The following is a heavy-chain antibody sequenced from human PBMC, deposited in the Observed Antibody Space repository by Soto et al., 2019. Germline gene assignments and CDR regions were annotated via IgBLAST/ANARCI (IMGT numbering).Heavy chain of an antibody. CDR3: AKDLRGGYTYYYDSSDAFDI. Sequence: GGSLRLSCAASGFTFSSYGMHWVRQAPGKGLEWVAVISYDGSNKYYADSVKGRFTISRDNSKNTLYLQMNSLRAEDTAVYYCAKDLRGGYTYYYDSSDAFDIWGQGTMVTVSS. D-gene: IGHD3-22*01. J-gene: IGHJ3*02. CDR2: ISYDGSNK. CDR1: GFTFSSYG. V-gene: IGHV3-30*18.